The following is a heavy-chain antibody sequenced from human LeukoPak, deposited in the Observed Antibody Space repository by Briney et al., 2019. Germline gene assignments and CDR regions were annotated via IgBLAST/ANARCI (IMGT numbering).Heavy chain of an antibody. Sequence: PSQTLSLTCNVSGGSISSGGYYWSWIRQHPGKGLEWIGYIYYSGSTYYNPSLKSRVTISVDTSKNQFSLKLSSVTAADTAVYYCARLDSSGYYPFDYWGQGTLVTVSS. D-gene: IGHD3-22*01. CDR1: GGSISSGGYY. V-gene: IGHV4-31*03. CDR2: IYYSGST. J-gene: IGHJ4*02. CDR3: ARLDSSGYYPFDY.